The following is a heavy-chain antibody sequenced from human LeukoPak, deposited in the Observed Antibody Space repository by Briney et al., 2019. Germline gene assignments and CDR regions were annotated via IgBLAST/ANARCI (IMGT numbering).Heavy chain of an antibody. V-gene: IGHV3-9*01. J-gene: IGHJ4*02. CDR3: AKAQGGDYVRCFDY. D-gene: IGHD4-17*01. CDR2: ISWNSGSI. CDR1: GFTFDDYA. Sequence: GGSLRLSCAASGFTFDDYAMHWVRQAPGKGLEWVSGISWNSGSIGYADSVKGRFTISRDNAKNSLYLQMNSLRAEDTALYYCAKAQGGDYVRCFDYWGQGTLVTVSS.